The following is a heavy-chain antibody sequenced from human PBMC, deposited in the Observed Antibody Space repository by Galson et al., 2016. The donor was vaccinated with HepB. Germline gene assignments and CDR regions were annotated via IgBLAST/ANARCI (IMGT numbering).Heavy chain of an antibody. CDR2: ISYDGSNK. D-gene: IGHD2-2*03. J-gene: IGHJ6*02. CDR3: ARDLGIVVVPGSIGALTYGIDV. CDR1: GFTFSSYA. Sequence: SLRLSCAASGFTFSSYAMHWVRQAPGKGLEWVVHISYDGSNKYYADSVKGRFTISRDNSKNTLYLQMNSLRAEDTGVYYCARDLGIVVVPGSIGALTYGIDVWGQGTTVTVSS. V-gene: IGHV3-30-3*01.